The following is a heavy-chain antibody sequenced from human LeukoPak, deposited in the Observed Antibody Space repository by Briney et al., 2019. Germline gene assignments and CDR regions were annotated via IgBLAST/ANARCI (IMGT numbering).Heavy chain of an antibody. V-gene: IGHV4-34*01. CDR1: GGSFSGYY. Sequence: ASETLSLTCAVYGGSFSGYYWSWIRQPPGKGLEWIGEINHSGSTNYSPSLKSRVTISVDTSKDQFSLKLSSVTAADTAVYYCAREVAAAGTRYFDYWGQGTLVTVSS. CDR3: AREVAAAGTRYFDY. J-gene: IGHJ4*02. CDR2: INHSGST. D-gene: IGHD6-13*01.